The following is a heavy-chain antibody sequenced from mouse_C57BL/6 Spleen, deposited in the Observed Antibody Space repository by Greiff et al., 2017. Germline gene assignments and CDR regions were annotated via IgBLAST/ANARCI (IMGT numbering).Heavy chain of an antibody. V-gene: IGHV1-52*01. J-gene: IGHJ3*01. D-gene: IGHD2-4*01. CDR3: ARDYYDYDVWFAY. Sequence: QVQLQQPGAELVRPGSSVKLSCKASGYTFTSYWMHWVKQRPIQGLEWIGNIDPSDSETHYNQKFKDKATLTVDKSSSTAYMQLSSLTSEDSAVYYCARDYYDYDVWFAYWGQGTLVTVSA. CDR1: GYTFTSYW. CDR2: IDPSDSET.